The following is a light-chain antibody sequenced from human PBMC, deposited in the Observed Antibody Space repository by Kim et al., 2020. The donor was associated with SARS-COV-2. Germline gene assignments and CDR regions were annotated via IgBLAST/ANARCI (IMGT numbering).Light chain of an antibody. J-gene: IGKJ2*01. Sequence: EIVLTQSPGTLSLSPGERATLSCRASQCVNNNYLAWYQQKPGQAPRLLIYGASNRATGIPDKFSGSGSGTDFTLTISRLEPEDFAVYYCQQYGSSPYTFGQGTKLEI. CDR2: GAS. CDR1: QCVNNNY. V-gene: IGKV3-20*01. CDR3: QQYGSSPYT.